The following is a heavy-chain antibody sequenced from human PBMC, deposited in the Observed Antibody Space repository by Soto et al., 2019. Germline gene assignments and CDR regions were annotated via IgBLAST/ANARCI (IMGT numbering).Heavy chain of an antibody. Sequence: GGSLRLSCAASGFTFSSYGMHWVRQAPGKGLEWVAVISYDGSNKYYADSVKGRFTISRDNSKNTLYLQMNSLRAEDTAVYYCVGSSSPGDWFDPWGQGTLVTVSS. D-gene: IGHD6-6*01. CDR3: VGSSSPGDWFDP. CDR1: GFTFSSYG. J-gene: IGHJ5*02. V-gene: IGHV3-30*03. CDR2: ISYDGSNK.